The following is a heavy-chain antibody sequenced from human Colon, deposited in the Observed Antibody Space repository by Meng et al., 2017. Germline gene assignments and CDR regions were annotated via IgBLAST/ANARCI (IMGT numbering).Heavy chain of an antibody. Sequence: SETLSLTCAVSGASVISGTSYWTWIRQPPGKGLEWLGHIHFSGSTTYSPSLQSRATMSLDTSKNQFFLKLTSVTAADTAVYYCANGSDRAKSGYWGQG. V-gene: IGHV4-61*01. CDR1: GASVISGTSY. D-gene: IGHD3-10*01. CDR3: ANGSDRAKSGY. J-gene: IGHJ4*02. CDR2: IHFSGST.